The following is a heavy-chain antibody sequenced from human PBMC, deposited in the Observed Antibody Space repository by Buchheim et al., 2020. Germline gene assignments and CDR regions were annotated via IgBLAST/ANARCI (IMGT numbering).Heavy chain of an antibody. CDR1: GFPFSIYW. V-gene: IGHV3-74*01. Sequence: EVQLVESGGGLVQPGGSLRLSCSAPGFPFSIYWMHWVRQAPGKGLAWVSHINREGTTTNYADSVRGRFTLSRDNGKNTRCLQMNNLRAEDTAVYYCVRDMYGSGDYWGQGTL. J-gene: IGHJ4*02. D-gene: IGHD3-10*01. CDR2: INREGTTT. CDR3: VRDMYGSGDY.